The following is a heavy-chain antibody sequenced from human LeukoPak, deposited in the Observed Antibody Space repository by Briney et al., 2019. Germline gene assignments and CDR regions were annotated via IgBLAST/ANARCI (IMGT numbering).Heavy chain of an antibody. CDR1: RFTLSNHS. CDR2: ISPDGSIK. CDR3: AREDPYIIAKPTDGRYFDY. J-gene: IGHJ4*02. D-gene: IGHD3-10*01. Sequence: GGSLRLSCAASRFTLSNHSMHWVRQTPGKGLEWVAVISPDGSIKYYRDSVRGRFTISRDNSMNTLFLQMNSLRTEDTAVYYCAREDPYIIAKPTDGRYFDYWGQGTLVIVSS. V-gene: IGHV3-30-3*01.